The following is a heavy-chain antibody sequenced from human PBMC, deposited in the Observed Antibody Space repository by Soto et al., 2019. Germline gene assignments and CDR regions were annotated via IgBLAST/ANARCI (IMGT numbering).Heavy chain of an antibody. V-gene: IGHV1-18*04. J-gene: IGHJ4*02. CDR3: ARIRNCSGGSCYSIPFDY. D-gene: IGHD2-15*01. Sequence: ASVKVSFKASGYTFTSYGISWLRQAPGQGLEWMGWISAYNGNTNYAQKLQGRVTMTTDTSTSTAYMELRSLRSDDTAVYYCARIRNCSGGSCYSIPFDYWGQGTLVTVSS. CDR2: ISAYNGNT. CDR1: GYTFTSYG.